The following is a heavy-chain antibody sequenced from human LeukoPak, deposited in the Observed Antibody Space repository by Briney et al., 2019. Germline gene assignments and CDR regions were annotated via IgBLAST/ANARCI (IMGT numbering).Heavy chain of an antibody. CDR3: ARDRALYAHDAFDI. Sequence: ASVKVSCKASGYTFTSYAMHWVRQAPGQRLEWMGWINAGNGNTRYSQEFQGRVTITRDTSASTAYMELSSLRSEDMAVYYCARDRALYAHDAFDIWGQGTMVTVSS. CDR2: INAGNGNT. D-gene: IGHD2-2*01. J-gene: IGHJ3*02. V-gene: IGHV1-3*03. CDR1: GYTFTSYA.